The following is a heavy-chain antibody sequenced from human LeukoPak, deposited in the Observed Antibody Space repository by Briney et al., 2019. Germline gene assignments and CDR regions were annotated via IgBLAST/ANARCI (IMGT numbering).Heavy chain of an antibody. V-gene: IGHV7-4-1*02. D-gene: IGHD1-1*01. CDR1: GYTFTNYA. J-gene: IGHJ4*02. CDR2: INTNIGNS. Sequence: ASVKVSCKASGYTFTNYAISWVRQAPGQGLEWVGWINTNIGNSTYGQGFTGRFVFSLDTSVSTAYLQISSLTAEDTAVYYCARHWRLFDFWGQGTQVTVSS. CDR3: ARHWRLFDF.